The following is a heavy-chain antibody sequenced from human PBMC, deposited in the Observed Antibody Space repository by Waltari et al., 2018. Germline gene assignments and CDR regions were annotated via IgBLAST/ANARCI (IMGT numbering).Heavy chain of an antibody. Sequence: QVQLQQWGAGLLKPSETLSLTCDVSGGSLSGYHWTWIRQPPGKGLEWIGEINDSGRTTYNPSLESRVTVLIDTANNQFSLRVRSVTAADTAVYYCARVFGYYYYYMDVWGKGTTVTISS. CDR3: ARVFGYYYYYMDV. CDR1: GGSLSGYH. J-gene: IGHJ6*03. CDR2: INDSGRT. D-gene: IGHD3-3*01. V-gene: IGHV4-34*02.